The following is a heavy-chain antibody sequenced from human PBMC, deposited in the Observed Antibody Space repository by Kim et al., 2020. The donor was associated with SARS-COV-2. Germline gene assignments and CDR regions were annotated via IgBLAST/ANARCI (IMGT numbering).Heavy chain of an antibody. CDR2: GNT. Sequence: GNTKYSQKFQGRVTITRDTSASTAYMELSSLRSEDTAVYYCASGAAAGTYWGQGTLVTVSS. J-gene: IGHJ4*02. V-gene: IGHV1-3*01. CDR3: ASGAAAGTY. D-gene: IGHD6-13*01.